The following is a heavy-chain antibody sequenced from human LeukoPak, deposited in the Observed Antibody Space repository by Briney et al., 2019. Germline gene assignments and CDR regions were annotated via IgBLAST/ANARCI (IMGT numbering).Heavy chain of an antibody. D-gene: IGHD3-10*01. J-gene: IGHJ4*02. V-gene: IGHV4-39*07. CDR2: IYYSGST. CDR3: ARGITVVRGVVPYYFDY. Sequence: SETLSLTCTVSGGSISSSSYYWGWIRQPPGKGLEWIGTIYYSGSTYYNPSLKSRVTISVDTSKNQFSLKLSSVTAADTAVYYCARGITVVRGVVPYYFDYWGQGTLVTVSS. CDR1: GGSISSSSYY.